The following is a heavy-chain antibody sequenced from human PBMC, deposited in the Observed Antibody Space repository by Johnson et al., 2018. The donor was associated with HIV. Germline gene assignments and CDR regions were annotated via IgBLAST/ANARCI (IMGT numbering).Heavy chain of an antibody. D-gene: IGHD1-26*01. Sequence: VQLVESGGGLVQPGGSLRLSCAASGFTVSSNYMSWVRQAPGKGLEWVSSINWNGGNTGYADSVKGRFTISRDNDENSLYLQMNSLRAEDTALYYCARVSYSGTYWAFDIWGQGTMVNVSS. CDR1: GFTVSSNY. CDR2: INWNGGNT. J-gene: IGHJ3*02. V-gene: IGHV3-20*04. CDR3: ARVSYSGTYWAFDI.